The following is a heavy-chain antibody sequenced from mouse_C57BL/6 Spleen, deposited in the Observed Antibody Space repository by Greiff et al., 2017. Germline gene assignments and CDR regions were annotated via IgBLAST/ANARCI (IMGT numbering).Heavy chain of an antibody. CDR3: ASASNWDGFAY. CDR2: IWGVGST. CDR1: GFSLTSYG. Sequence: QVQLKQSGPGLVAPSQSLSITCTVSGFSLTSYGVDWVRQSPGKGLEWLGVIWGVGSTNYNSALKSRLSISKDNSKSQVFLKMNSLQTDDTAMYYCASASNWDGFAYWGQGTLVTVSA. J-gene: IGHJ3*01. V-gene: IGHV2-6*01. D-gene: IGHD4-1*02.